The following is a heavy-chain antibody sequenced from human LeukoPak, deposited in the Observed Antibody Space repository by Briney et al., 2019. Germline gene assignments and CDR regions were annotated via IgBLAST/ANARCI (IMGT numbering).Heavy chain of an antibody. CDR1: GYTFTGYY. J-gene: IGHJ5*02. Sequence: ASVKVSCKASGYTFTGYYMHWVRQAPGQGLEWMGWINPNSGGTNYVQKFQGRVTMTRDTSISTAYMELSKLRSDDTAVYYCARARFTIFGVVDPWGQGTLVTVSS. CDR3: ARARFTIFGVVDP. D-gene: IGHD3-3*01. CDR2: INPNSGGT. V-gene: IGHV1-2*02.